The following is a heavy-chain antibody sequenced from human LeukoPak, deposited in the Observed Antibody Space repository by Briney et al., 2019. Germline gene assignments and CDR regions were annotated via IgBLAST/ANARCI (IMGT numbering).Heavy chain of an antibody. D-gene: IGHD3-9*01. V-gene: IGHV4-59*01. Sequence: SETLSLTCTVSGGSISSYYWSWIRQPPGKGLEWIGYIHYSGSTSYNPSLKSRVTISVDTSKNQISLKVRSATAADTAVYYCARDRSIADDYDILTGYYQDYYFDYWGQGTLVTVSS. J-gene: IGHJ4*02. CDR1: GGSISSYY. CDR3: ARDRSIADDYDILTGYYQDYYFDY. CDR2: IHYSGST.